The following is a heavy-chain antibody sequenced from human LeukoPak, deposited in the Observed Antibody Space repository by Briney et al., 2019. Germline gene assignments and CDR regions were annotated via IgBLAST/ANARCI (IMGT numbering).Heavy chain of an antibody. D-gene: IGHD3-3*01. CDR2: IYYSGST. CDR1: DGSISTSSYS. Sequence: SETLSLTCTVSDGSISTSSYSWGWIRHPPGKGLERIGTIYYSGSTYYNPSLKDRVTISVDTSKHQFSLKLSSVTAADTAVYYCARQPLYYDFWSGYSYYYYMDVWGKGTTVTVSS. CDR3: ARQPLYYDFWSGYSYYYYMDV. V-gene: IGHV4-39*01. J-gene: IGHJ6*03.